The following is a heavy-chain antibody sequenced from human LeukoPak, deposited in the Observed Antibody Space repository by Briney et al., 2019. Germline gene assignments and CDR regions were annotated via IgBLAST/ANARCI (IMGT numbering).Heavy chain of an antibody. J-gene: IGHJ6*03. V-gene: IGHV3-21*01. Sequence: GGSLRLSCAASGFTFSSYSMNWVRQAPGKGLEWVSSISSSSSYRYYADSVKGRFTISRDNAKNSLYLQMNSLRAEDTAVYYCARIRLGDCSGGSCRTYYYYYMDVWGKGTTVTVSS. D-gene: IGHD2-15*01. CDR1: GFTFSSYS. CDR3: ARIRLGDCSGGSCRTYYYYYMDV. CDR2: ISSSSSYR.